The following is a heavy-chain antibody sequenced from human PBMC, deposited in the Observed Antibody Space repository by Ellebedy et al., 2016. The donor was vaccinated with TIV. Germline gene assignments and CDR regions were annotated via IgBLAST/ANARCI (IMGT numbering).Heavy chain of an antibody. V-gene: IGHV4-39*02. Sequence: SETLSLTXSVSGGSISSGTSYWGWIRQPPGKGLEWIGSIYYSGSTYYNPSLKSRVTISVDTSKTHFSLKLSSVTAADTAVYYCASGQLDDMDVWGQGTTVTVSS. CDR2: IYYSGST. CDR3: ASGQLDDMDV. J-gene: IGHJ6*02. CDR1: GGSISSGTSY. D-gene: IGHD6-19*01.